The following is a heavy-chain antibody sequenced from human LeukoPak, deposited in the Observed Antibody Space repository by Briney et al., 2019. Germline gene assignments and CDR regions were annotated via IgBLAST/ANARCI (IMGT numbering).Heavy chain of an antibody. V-gene: IGHV3-13*01. CDR3: ARGPKINPPSWDAVGWFDP. D-gene: IGHD1-26*01. CDR1: GFTFSRYE. Sequence: GGSLRLSCAVSGFTFSRYEMHWVRQTPGKSLEWVSGIGTEGDTHYPDSVKGRFTISRENAKDSLYLQINNLRAGDTAVYYCARGPKINPPSWDAVGWFDPWGQGTLVTVSS. CDR2: IGTEGDT. J-gene: IGHJ5*02.